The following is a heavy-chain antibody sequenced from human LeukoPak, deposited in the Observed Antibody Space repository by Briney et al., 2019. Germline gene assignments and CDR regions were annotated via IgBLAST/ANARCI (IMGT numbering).Heavy chain of an antibody. CDR1: GFTFDDYA. CDR2: ITGDGGGT. J-gene: IGHJ4*02. D-gene: IGHD6-19*01. V-gene: IGHV3-43*02. Sequence: TGGSLRLSCAASGFTFDDYAMHWVRQAPGKGLEWVSFITGDGGGTYYADSVKGRFTISRDNSKHSLYLLMNSLRTEDTAFYYCARDKETNGWLNWGQGTLVTVSS. CDR3: ARDKETNGWLN.